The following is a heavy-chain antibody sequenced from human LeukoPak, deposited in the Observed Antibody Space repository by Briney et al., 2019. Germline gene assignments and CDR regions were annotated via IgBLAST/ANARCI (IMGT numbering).Heavy chain of an antibody. CDR1: GGSISSGGYS. Sequence: SETLSLTCAVSGGSISSGGYSRSWIRQPPGKGLEWTGYIYHSGSTYYNPSLKSRVTISVDRSKNQFSLKLSSVTAADTAVYYCARGPPSGRYYYDSSGYYYEIPSYFDYWGQGTLVTVSS. CDR3: ARGPPSGRYYYDSSGYYYEIPSYFDY. D-gene: IGHD3-22*01. V-gene: IGHV4-30-2*01. J-gene: IGHJ4*02. CDR2: IYHSGST.